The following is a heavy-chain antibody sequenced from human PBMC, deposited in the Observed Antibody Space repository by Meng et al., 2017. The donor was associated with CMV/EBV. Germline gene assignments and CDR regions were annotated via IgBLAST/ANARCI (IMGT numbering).Heavy chain of an antibody. CDR3: ARVALRHDFWSGYYSSYYFDY. CDR2: INPNSGGT. Sequence: TSYDINWVRQATGQGLEWMGWINPNSGGTNYAQKFQGRVTMTRDTSISTAYMELSRLRSDDTAVYYCARVALRHDFWSGYYSSYYFDYWGQGTLVTVSS. D-gene: IGHD3-3*01. CDR1: TSYD. V-gene: IGHV1-2*02. J-gene: IGHJ4*02.